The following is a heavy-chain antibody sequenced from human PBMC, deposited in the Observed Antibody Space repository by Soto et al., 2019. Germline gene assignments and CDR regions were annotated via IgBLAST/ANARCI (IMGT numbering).Heavy chain of an antibody. V-gene: IGHV1-18*01. CDR3: AREEEWELPQYGMDV. CDR2: ISAYNGNT. D-gene: IGHD1-26*01. Sequence: ASVKVSCKASGYTFTSYGISLVRQAPRQGLEWMGWISAYNGNTNYAQKLQGRVTMTTDTSTSTAYMELRSLRSDDTAVYYCAREEEWELPQYGMDVWGQGTTVTVSS. J-gene: IGHJ6*02. CDR1: GYTFTSYG.